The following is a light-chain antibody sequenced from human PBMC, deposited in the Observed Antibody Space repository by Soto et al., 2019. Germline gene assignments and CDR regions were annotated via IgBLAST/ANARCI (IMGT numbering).Light chain of an antibody. CDR3: QQYNTYST. CDR1: QNIRNW. Sequence: EIQMTQTPSTLSASVGDSVTITCRASQNIRNWLAWYQQKPGKAPNPLIYDASSLKSEVPARFSGSGSGTEFTLTISSLQPDDFATYYCQQYNTYSTFGQGTRLEIK. CDR2: DAS. J-gene: IGKJ5*01. V-gene: IGKV1-5*01.